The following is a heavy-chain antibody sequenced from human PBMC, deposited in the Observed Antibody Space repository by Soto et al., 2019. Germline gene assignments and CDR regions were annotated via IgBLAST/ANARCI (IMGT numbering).Heavy chain of an antibody. J-gene: IGHJ4*02. CDR1: GVSSSSSYY. D-gene: IGHD6-19*01. V-gene: IGHV4-4*02. CDR2: ISHIGSV. Sequence: QVLLQESGPGLVQPSGTLSLSCVVSGVSSSSSYYWGWVRQPPGKGLEWLGDISHIGSVNYNPSLKSRVTISMDKSLNQFSLKVNSVTAAYTAVYYCARSVGWYASDYWGQGTLVIVSS. CDR3: ARSVGWYASDY.